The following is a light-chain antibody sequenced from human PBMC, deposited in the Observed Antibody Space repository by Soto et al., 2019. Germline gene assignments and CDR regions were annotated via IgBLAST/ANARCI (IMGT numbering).Light chain of an antibody. CDR3: QQYNNWPRT. V-gene: IGKV3-15*01. CDR1: QSVSNH. Sequence: EMVMTQSPATLSVSPGERATLSCRASQSVSNHLAWYQQRPGQAPRLLIYGASTRATGIPARFGGSGSGTEFTLTISSLQPEDFAVYYCQQYNNWPRTFGQGTKVDIK. CDR2: GAS. J-gene: IGKJ1*01.